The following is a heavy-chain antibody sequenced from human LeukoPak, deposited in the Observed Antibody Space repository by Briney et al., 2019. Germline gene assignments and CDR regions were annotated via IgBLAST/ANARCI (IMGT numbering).Heavy chain of an antibody. CDR3: ARVYDFWREYWYYMDV. Sequence: ASVKVSCKASGYTFSTYSVSWVRQAPGQGLEWMGWSSSYNGNTHFAQKFQGGITMTTDTSTSTAYMELRSLRSDDTAVYYCARVYDFWREYWYYMDVWGKGTTVTVSS. D-gene: IGHD3-3*01. J-gene: IGHJ6*03. V-gene: IGHV1-18*01. CDR1: GYTFSTYS. CDR2: SSSYNGNT.